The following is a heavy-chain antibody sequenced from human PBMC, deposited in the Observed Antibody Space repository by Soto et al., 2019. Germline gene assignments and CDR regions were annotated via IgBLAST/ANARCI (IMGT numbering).Heavy chain of an antibody. CDR1: GGSMCSGGYY. CDR3: ARVSYYYDSSGYYYVAFDI. V-gene: IGHV4-30-4*01. CDR2: IYYSGST. Sequence: SQTHSVTCTACGGSMCSGGYYWCWIRQPPGKGLEWIGYIYYSGSTYYNPSLKSRVTISVDTSKNQFSLKLSSVTAADTAVYYCARVSYYYDSSGYYYVAFDIWGQAIMVSVSS. J-gene: IGHJ3*02. D-gene: IGHD3-22*01.